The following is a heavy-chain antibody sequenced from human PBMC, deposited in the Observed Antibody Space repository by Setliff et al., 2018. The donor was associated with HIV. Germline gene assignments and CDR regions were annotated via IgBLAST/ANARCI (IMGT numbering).Heavy chain of an antibody. CDR2: INAGNGNT. Sequence: ASVKVSCKTSGYTFISYGINWVRQAPGQGLEWMGWINAGNGNTKYSQEFQGRVTITTDTSADTAYMELSSLRFEDTAVYYCARDGGPGSGWGDYSYYYSMDVWGKGTTVTVSS. J-gene: IGHJ6*04. CDR1: GYTFISYG. D-gene: IGHD6-19*01. CDR3: ARDGGPGSGWGDYSYYYSMDV. V-gene: IGHV1-3*01.